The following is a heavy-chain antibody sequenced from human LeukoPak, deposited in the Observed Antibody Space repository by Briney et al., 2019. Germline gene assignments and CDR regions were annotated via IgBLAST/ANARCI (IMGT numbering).Heavy chain of an antibody. V-gene: IGHV3-73*01. J-gene: IGHJ4*02. CDR2: IRSKADSYAT. CDR3: TIYGYSYGYGY. Sequence: GGSLKLSCAASGFTFSGSAMHWVRQASGKGLEWVGRIRSKADSYATAYAASVKGRFTISRDDSKNTAYLQMNSLKTEDTAVYYCTIYGYSYGYGYWGQGTLVTVSS. CDR1: GFTFSGSA. D-gene: IGHD5-18*01.